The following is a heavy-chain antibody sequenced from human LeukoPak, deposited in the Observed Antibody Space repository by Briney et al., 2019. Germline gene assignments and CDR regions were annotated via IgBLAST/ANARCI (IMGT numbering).Heavy chain of an antibody. D-gene: IGHD1-26*01. V-gene: IGHV3-23*01. CDR3: AKAKYSGSYHFDY. CDR2: ISGSGGST. J-gene: IGHJ4*02. CDR1: GFTFSSYA. Sequence: GGSLRLSCAASGFTFSSYAMSWVRQAPGKGLEWVSAISGSGGSTYYADSVKGRFTISRDNSKDTLYLQMNSLRAEDTAVYYCAKAKYSGSYHFDYWGQGTLVTVSS.